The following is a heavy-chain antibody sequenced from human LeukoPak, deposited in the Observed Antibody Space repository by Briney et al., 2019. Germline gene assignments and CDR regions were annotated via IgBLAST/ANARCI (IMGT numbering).Heavy chain of an antibody. CDR3: ARDHEAAAFPFDY. V-gene: IGHV7-4-1*02. CDR2: INTNTGNP. D-gene: IGHD6-13*01. Sequence: GASVKVPCKASGYTFTSYAMNWVRQAPGQGLEWMGWINTNTGNPTYAQGFTGRFVFSLDTSVSTAYLRISSLKAEDTAVYYCARDHEAAAFPFDYWGQGTLVTVSS. CDR1: GYTFTSYA. J-gene: IGHJ4*02.